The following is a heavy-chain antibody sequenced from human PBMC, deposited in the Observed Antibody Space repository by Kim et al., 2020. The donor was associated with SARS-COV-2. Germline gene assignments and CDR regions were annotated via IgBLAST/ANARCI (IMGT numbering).Heavy chain of an antibody. Sequence: GGSLRLSCTASGFTFGDYAMSWVRQAPGKGLEWVGFIRSKAYGGTTEYAASVKGRFTISRDDSKSIAYLQMNSLKTEDTAVYYCTREGVAGYSYGFYYYGMDVWGQGTTVTVSS. V-gene: IGHV3-49*04. J-gene: IGHJ6*02. CDR2: IRSKAYGGTT. CDR3: TREGVAGYSYGFYYYGMDV. CDR1: GFTFGDYA. D-gene: IGHD5-18*01.